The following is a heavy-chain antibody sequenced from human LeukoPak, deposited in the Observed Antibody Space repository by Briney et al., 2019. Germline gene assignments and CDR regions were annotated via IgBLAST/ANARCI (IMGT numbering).Heavy chain of an antibody. Sequence: GGSLRLSCAGSGFTFSSYGMHWVRQAPGKGLEWVAVISYDGNNEYYAESVKGRFTISRDNSKNTLYLQMNSLRAEDAAVYYCAKGTGMDVWGKGTTVTVSS. CDR3: AKGTGMDV. CDR1: GFTFSSYG. V-gene: IGHV3-30*18. CDR2: ISYDGNNE. J-gene: IGHJ6*04.